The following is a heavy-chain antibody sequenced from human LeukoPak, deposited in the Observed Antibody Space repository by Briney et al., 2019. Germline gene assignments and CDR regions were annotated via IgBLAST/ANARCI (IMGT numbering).Heavy chain of an antibody. CDR3: ARQIVVVLGSHYYFDY. CDR2: IYPGDSDT. CDR1: GYNFGNYG. Sequence: GESLKISCKGSGYNFGNYGIGWVRQMPGKGLEWMGIIYPGDSDTRYSPSFQGQVTISADKSINTTYLQWNSLKASDTAMYYCARQIVVVLGSHYYFDYWGQGTLVTVSS. D-gene: IGHD2-2*01. V-gene: IGHV5-51*01. J-gene: IGHJ4*02.